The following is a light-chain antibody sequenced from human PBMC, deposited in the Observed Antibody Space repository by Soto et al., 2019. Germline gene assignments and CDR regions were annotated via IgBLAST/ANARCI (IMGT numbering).Light chain of an antibody. CDR2: GSS. V-gene: IGLV1-40*01. CDR1: SSNIGARYD. J-gene: IGLJ2*01. CDR3: QSYDSSLNVVV. Sequence: QSVLTQPPSVSGAPGQRVTISCTGSSSNIGARYDIHWYQYVPGTAPKLLLYGSSNRPSGVPDRFSGPKSGTSASLAITGLQAEDEADYYCQSYDSSLNVVVFGGGTKVTVL.